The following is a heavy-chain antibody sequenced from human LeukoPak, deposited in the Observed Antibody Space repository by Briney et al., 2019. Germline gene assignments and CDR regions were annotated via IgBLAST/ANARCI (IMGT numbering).Heavy chain of an antibody. V-gene: IGHV4-39*07. CDR3: ATYRTSFIYWYFDL. Sequence: PSETLSLTCTVSGGSISSSSYYWGWIRQPPGKGLEWIGSIYYSGSTYYNPSLKSRVSLSVDTSKNQFSLELSSVTAADTAVYYCATYRTSFIYWYFDLWGRGTLVTVSS. D-gene: IGHD2-2*01. CDR1: GGSISSSSYY. CDR2: IYYSGST. J-gene: IGHJ2*01.